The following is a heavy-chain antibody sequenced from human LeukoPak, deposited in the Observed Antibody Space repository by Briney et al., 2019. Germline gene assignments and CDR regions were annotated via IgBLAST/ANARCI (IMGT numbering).Heavy chain of an antibody. CDR2: INHSGST. D-gene: IGHD5-12*01. V-gene: IGHV4-34*01. CDR1: GGSFSGYY. CDR3: ARVTLSLFGRLKKGFDY. Sequence: SETLSLTCAVYGGSFSGYYWSWIRQPPGKGLEWIGEINHSGSTNYNPSLNSRVTISVDTSKNQFSLKLSSVTAADTAVYYCARVTLSLFGRLKKGFDYWGQGTLVTVSS. J-gene: IGHJ4*02.